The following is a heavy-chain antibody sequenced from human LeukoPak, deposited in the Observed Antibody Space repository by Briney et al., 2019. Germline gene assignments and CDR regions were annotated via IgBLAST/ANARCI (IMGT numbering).Heavy chain of an antibody. D-gene: IGHD5-12*01. CDR1: GFTFSSYS. J-gene: IGHJ4*02. CDR3: ARYHSGYDDY. V-gene: IGHV4-59*12. Sequence: PGGSLRLSCAASGFTFSSYSMNWIRQPPGKGLEWIGSIYYSGSTYYNPSLKSRVTISIDSSKNQFSLKVSSVTAADTALYYCARYHSGYDDYWGQGALVTVSS. CDR2: IYYSGST.